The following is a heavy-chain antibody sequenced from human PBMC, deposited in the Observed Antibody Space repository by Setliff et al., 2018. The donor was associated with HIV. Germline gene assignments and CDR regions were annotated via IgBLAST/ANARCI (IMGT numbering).Heavy chain of an antibody. Sequence: GESLKISCKGSGYSFTSYWIAWVRQMPEKGLEWMGIIYPGDSDTRYSPSFQGQVTISADKSISTAYLQWSSLKASDTAMYYCARHTIDISLLVVQDPGPFDVWGRGTLVTVSS. CDR1: GYSFTSYW. CDR2: IYPGDSDT. CDR3: ARHTIDISLLVVQDPGPFDV. J-gene: IGHJ3*01. V-gene: IGHV5-51*01. D-gene: IGHD3-10*01.